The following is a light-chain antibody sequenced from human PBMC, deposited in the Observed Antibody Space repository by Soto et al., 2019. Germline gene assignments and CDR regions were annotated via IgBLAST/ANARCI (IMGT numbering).Light chain of an antibody. V-gene: IGKV3-15*01. CDR3: QHYNNWPPLT. CDR2: GAS. Sequence: EIVMTHSPATLSVSPGERATLSCRASQSVSTTLAWYQQKPRQAPRLLIYGASTRATGIPARFSGSGSGTEFTLTISSLQSEDFAVYYCQHYNNWPPLTFGQGTKVEIK. CDR1: QSVSTT. J-gene: IGKJ1*01.